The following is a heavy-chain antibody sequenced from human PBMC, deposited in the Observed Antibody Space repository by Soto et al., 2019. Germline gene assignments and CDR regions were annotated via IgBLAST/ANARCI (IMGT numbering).Heavy chain of an antibody. J-gene: IGHJ5*02. CDR3: ARGIQEGLDP. CDR2: IYYNGII. CDR1: GDSITDGDYY. Sequence: LSLTCTVSGDSITDGDYYWSWIRQPPGKDLEWIAYIYYNGIIHYNPSLKSRVTISLDPSKNQFSLTMTSVTDADTAVYSCARGIQEGLDPCGQGTLVTVYS. D-gene: IGHD5-18*01. V-gene: IGHV4-30-4*01.